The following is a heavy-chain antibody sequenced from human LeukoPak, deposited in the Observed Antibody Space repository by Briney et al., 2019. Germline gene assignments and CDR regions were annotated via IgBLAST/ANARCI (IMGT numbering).Heavy chain of an antibody. V-gene: IGHV4-39*01. D-gene: IGHD2-2*01. CDR1: GGSISSSSYY. CDR3: ASPYCSSTSCYGWFDP. CDR2: IYYSGST. Sequence: SENLSLTCTVSGGSISSSSYYWGWIRQPPGKGLEWIGSIYYSGSTYYNPSLKSRVTISVDTSKNQFSLKLSSVTAADTAVYYCASPYCSSTSCYGWFDPWGQGTLVTVSS. J-gene: IGHJ5*02.